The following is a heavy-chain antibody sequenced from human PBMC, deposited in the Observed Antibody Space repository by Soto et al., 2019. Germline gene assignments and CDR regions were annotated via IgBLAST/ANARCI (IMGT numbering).Heavy chain of an antibody. CDR2: IYYSGNT. J-gene: IGHJ4*02. CDR3: AREGGESSDGLYYFDS. Sequence: SDTLSLTSTVSGGSTSSDNYWSWIRQPPGKGLEWIGHIYYSGNTDYNPSLKSRLAISIDTSKNQFSLKLSSVTAADTAVYFCAREGGESSDGLYYFDSWGQGSLVTVSS. CDR1: GGSTSSDNY. D-gene: IGHD3-16*01. V-gene: IGHV4-30-4*02.